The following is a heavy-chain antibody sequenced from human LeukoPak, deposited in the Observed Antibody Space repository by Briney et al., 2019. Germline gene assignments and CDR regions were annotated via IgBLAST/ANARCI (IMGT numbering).Heavy chain of an antibody. D-gene: IGHD5-12*01. CDR3: TRRLVSGYDRFDY. Sequence: SETLSLTCTVSGGSISSGGHYWSWIRQHPGKGLEWIGYISYSGGTYYNPSLKSRITLSVDTSKNLFFLQLSSVTAAAAVVYCSTRRLVSGYDRFDYWDQGTLVTVS. J-gene: IGHJ4*02. CDR1: GGSISSGGHY. V-gene: IGHV4-31*03. CDR2: ISYSGGT.